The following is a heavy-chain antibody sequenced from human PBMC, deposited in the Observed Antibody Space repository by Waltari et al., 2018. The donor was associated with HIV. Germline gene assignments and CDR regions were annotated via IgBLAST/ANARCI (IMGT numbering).Heavy chain of an antibody. J-gene: IGHJ6*02. V-gene: IGHV1-18*01. CDR2: ISGYNGNT. D-gene: IGHD3-10*01. CDR3: ARGVSIVRGVMIRGHMDV. Sequence: VQLVQSGAEMRKPGASVKVSCRASGYTFSAYTISWVRQAPGQGLEWMGWISGYNGNTNYAQKFQGRVNMTTDTSTSTAHMELRSLRSDATAVYYCARGVSIVRGVMIRGHMDVWGQGTTVTVSS. CDR1: GYTFSAYT.